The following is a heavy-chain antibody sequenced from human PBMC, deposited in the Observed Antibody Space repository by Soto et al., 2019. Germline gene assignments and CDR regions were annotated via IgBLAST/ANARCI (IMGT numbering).Heavy chain of an antibody. J-gene: IGHJ4*02. V-gene: IGHV3-15*07. Sequence: EVQLVESGGGLVKPGGSLRLSCAASGFTFSNAWMNWVRQAPGKGLEWVGRIKSKTDGGTTDYAAPVKGRFTISRDDSKNTLYLQMNSLKTEDTAVYYCTTDLTSSGWDPFDYWGQGTLVTVSS. CDR2: IKSKTDGGTT. D-gene: IGHD6-19*01. CDR1: GFTFSNAW. CDR3: TTDLTSSGWDPFDY.